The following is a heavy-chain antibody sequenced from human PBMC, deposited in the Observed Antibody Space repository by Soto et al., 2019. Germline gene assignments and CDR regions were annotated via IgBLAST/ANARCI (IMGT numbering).Heavy chain of an antibody. CDR3: ARQNGAMYYFDS. V-gene: IGHV6-1*01. CDR1: GDSVSDNNAA. Sequence: PSQTLSLTCAISGDSVSDNNAAWNWIRQSPSRGLEWLGRTYYRSKWYNDYAVSVKSRITVNPDTSKNQFSLQLNSVTPEDTAVYYCARQNGAMYYFDSWGQGALVTVSS. CDR2: TYYRSKWYN. J-gene: IGHJ4*02. D-gene: IGHD3-10*01.